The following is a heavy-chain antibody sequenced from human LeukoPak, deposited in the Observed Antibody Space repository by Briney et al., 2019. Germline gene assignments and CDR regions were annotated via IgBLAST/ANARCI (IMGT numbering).Heavy chain of an antibody. J-gene: IGHJ5*02. CDR1: GFSITNYW. V-gene: IGHV3-7*01. CDR2: IKGDGSEE. D-gene: IGHD6-19*01. CDR3: VRQAGVS. Sequence: GGSLRLSCAVSGFSITNYWMTWVRQAPGKGLEWVANIKGDGSEEYYADSVKGRFTISRDNDKNYLYLQMNSLRDEDTAVYYCVRQAGVSWGQGTLVTVSS.